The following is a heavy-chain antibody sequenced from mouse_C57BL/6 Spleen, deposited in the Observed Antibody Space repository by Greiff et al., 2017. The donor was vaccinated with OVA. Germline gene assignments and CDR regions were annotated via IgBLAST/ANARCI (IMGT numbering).Heavy chain of an antibody. J-gene: IGHJ4*01. CDR3: TADGEMDY. Sequence: EVKLMESGGGLVQPGGSMKLSCVASGFTFSNYWMNWVRQSPEKGLEWVAQIRLKSDNYATHYAESVKGRFTSSRDDSKSSVYLQMNNLRAEDTGIYYCTADGEMDYWGQGTSVTVSS. CDR2: IRLKSDNYAT. CDR1: GFTFSNYW. D-gene: IGHD2-3*01. V-gene: IGHV6-3*01.